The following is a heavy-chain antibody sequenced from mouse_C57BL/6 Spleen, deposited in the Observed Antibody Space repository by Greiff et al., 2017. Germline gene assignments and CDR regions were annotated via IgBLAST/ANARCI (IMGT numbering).Heavy chain of an antibody. V-gene: IGHV1-50*01. J-gene: IGHJ2*01. CDR1: GYTFTSYW. Sequence: VQLQQPGAELVKPGASVKLSCKASGYTFTSYWMQWVKQRPGQGLEWIGEIDPSDSYTNYNQKFKGKATLTVDTSSSTAYMQLSSLTSEDSAVYYCATGTYDYDERDYFDYWGQGTTLTVSS. CDR3: ATGTYDYDERDYFDY. D-gene: IGHD2-4*01. CDR2: IDPSDSYT.